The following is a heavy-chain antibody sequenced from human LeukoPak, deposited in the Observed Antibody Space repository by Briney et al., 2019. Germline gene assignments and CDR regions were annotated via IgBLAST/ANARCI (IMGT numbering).Heavy chain of an antibody. Sequence: SETLSLTCTVSGGSISSYYWSWIRQPPGKGLEWIGYIYCSGSTNYNPYLKRRVTISVETSKNQFSLKLSSVTAADTAVYYCARYPNNHDSRFREKGFDYWGQGTLVTVSS. CDR3: ARYPNNHDSRFREKGFDY. D-gene: IGHD3-22*01. J-gene: IGHJ4*02. CDR1: GGSISSYY. V-gene: IGHV4-59*01. CDR2: IYCSGST.